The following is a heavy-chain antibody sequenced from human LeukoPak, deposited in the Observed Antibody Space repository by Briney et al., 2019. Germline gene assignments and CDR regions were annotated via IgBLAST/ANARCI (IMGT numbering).Heavy chain of an antibody. D-gene: IGHD3-10*01. CDR3: GGYYYGSGKIY. J-gene: IGHJ4*02. Sequence: PSETLSLTCTVSGGSISRGGYYWGWIREQPGKGREGIGYTYYSGSTYYNPSLKSRVTISVETSKNQFSLKLSSGTAADTAVYYCGGYYYGSGKIYWGQGTLVTVSS. CDR2: TYYSGST. V-gene: IGHV4-31*03. CDR1: GGSISRGGYY.